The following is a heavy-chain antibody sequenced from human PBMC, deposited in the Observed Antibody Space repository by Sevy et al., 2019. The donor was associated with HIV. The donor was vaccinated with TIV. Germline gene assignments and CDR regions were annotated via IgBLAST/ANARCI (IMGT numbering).Heavy chain of an antibody. Sequence: GGSLRLSCAASGFTFSDYYMSWIRQAPGKGLEWVSYISSSGSTIYYADSVKGRFTIPMDNAKNSLYLQMNSLRAEDTAVYYCARNEGDYYDSSGYYYNYWGQGTLVTVSS. J-gene: IGHJ4*02. CDR2: ISSSGSTI. CDR3: ARNEGDYYDSSGYYYNY. CDR1: GFTFSDYY. D-gene: IGHD3-22*01. V-gene: IGHV3-11*01.